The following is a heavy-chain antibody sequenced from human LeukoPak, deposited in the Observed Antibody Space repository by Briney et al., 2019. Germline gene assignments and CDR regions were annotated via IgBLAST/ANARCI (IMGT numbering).Heavy chain of an antibody. J-gene: IGHJ4*02. CDR1: GGSFSGYY. CDR3: ALSGYSGYDYRLDY. Sequence: PSETLSLTCAVYGGSFSGYYWNWIRQPPGKGLEWIGGINHSGSTNYNPSLKSRVTISVDTSKKQFSLKLSSVTAADTAVYYCALSGYSGYDYRLDYWGQGTLVTVSS. D-gene: IGHD5-12*01. V-gene: IGHV4-34*01. CDR2: INHSGST.